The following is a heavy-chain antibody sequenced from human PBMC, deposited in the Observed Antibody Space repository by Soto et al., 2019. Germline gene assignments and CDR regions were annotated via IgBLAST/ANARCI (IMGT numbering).Heavy chain of an antibody. CDR3: AKARSSGYDPFDY. D-gene: IGHD5-12*01. V-gene: IGHV3-23*01. Sequence: GESLKISCAASGFTFSSYAMSWVRQAPGKGLEWVSAISGSGGSTYYADSVKGRFTISRDNSKNTLYLQMNSLRAEDTAVYYCAKARSSGYDPFDYWGQGTLVTVSS. CDR2: ISGSGGST. J-gene: IGHJ4*02. CDR1: GFTFSSYA.